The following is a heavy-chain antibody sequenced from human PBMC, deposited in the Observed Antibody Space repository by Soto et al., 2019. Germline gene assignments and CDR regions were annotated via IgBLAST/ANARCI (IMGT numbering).Heavy chain of an antibody. Sequence: SVKVSCKASGGTFSSYAISWVRQAPGQGLEWMGGIIPIFGTANYAQKFQGRVTITADESTSTAYMELSSLRSEDTAVYYCARKYYYDSSGYLNWFDPGGQGTLVTVSS. CDR2: IIPIFGTA. D-gene: IGHD3-22*01. CDR1: GGTFSSYA. V-gene: IGHV1-69*13. J-gene: IGHJ5*02. CDR3: ARKYYYDSSGYLNWFDP.